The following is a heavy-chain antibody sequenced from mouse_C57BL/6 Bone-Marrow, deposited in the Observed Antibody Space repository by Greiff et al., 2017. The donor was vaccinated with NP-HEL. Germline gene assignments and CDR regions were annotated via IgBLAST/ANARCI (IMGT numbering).Heavy chain of an antibody. CDR2: ISDGGSYT. CDR1: GFTFSSYA. Sequence: EVQLQESGGGLVKPGGSLKLSCAASGFTFSSYAMSWVRQTPEKRLEWVATISDGGSYTYYPDNVKGRFTISRDNAKNNLYLQMSHLKSEDTAMYYCARDRNLYSNEDFDYWGQGTTLTVSS. V-gene: IGHV5-4*01. CDR3: ARDRNLYSNEDFDY. D-gene: IGHD2-5*01. J-gene: IGHJ2*01.